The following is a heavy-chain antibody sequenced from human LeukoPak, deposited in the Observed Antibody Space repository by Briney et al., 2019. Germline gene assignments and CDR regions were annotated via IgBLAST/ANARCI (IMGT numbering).Heavy chain of an antibody. D-gene: IGHD2-2*01. J-gene: IGHJ3*02. Sequence: GGSLRLSCAASGFSFNTYGMTWVRQAPGKGMEWVSTIGGSGGSTYYADSVKGRFTVSRDDSKNTLYLQMDSLRAEDTAVYYCARKYCSSTTCHDAFDIWGQGTMVAVSS. CDR1: GFSFNTYG. CDR3: ARKYCSSTTCHDAFDI. V-gene: IGHV3-23*01. CDR2: IGGSGGST.